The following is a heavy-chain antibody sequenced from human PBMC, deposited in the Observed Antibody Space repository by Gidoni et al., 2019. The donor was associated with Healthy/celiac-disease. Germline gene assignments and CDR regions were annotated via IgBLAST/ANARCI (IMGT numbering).Heavy chain of an antibody. D-gene: IGHD1-26*01. Sequence: QVQLVESGGGVVQPGRYLRLSCAASGFTFSSYGMHWVRQAPGKGLEWVAVIWYDGSNKYYADSFKGRFTISRDNSKNTLYLQMNSLRAEDTAVYYCAREVVGASGYFDYWGQGTLVTVSS. CDR1: GFTFSSYG. J-gene: IGHJ4*02. CDR3: AREVVGASGYFDY. V-gene: IGHV3-33*01. CDR2: IWYDGSNK.